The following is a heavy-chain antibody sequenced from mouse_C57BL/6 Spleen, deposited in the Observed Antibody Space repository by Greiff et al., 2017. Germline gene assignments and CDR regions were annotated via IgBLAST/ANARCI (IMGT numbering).Heavy chain of an antibody. J-gene: IGHJ2*01. CDR2: INPGSGGT. CDR1: GYAFTNYL. Sequence: QVQLKQSGAELVRPGTSVKVSCKASGYAFTNYLIEWVKQRPGQGLEWIGVINPGSGGTNYNEKFKGKATLTADKSSSTAYMQLSSLTSEDSAFYFCARSGANYYCDYWGQGTTLPVSS. V-gene: IGHV1-54*01. D-gene: IGHD3-1*01. CDR3: ARSGANYYCDY.